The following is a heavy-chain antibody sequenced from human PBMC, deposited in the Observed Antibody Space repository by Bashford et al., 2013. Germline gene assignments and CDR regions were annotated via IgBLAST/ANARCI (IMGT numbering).Heavy chain of an antibody. CDR3: ARDRVLRFLELAV. CDR1: GYTFTSYG. Sequence: ASVKVSCKASGYTFTSYGISWVRQAPGQGLEWMGWISAYNGTANYAQKFQGRVTMTTDTSTSTAYMELRSLRSDDTAVYYCARDRVLRFLELAVWGQGTMVTVSS. D-gene: IGHD3-3*01. J-gene: IGHJ3*01. CDR2: ISAYNGTA. V-gene: IGHV1-18*01.